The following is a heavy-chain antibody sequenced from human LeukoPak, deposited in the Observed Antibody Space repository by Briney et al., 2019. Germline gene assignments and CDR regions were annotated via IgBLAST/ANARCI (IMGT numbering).Heavy chain of an antibody. D-gene: IGHD3-22*01. CDR2: VNPNSGAT. J-gene: IGHJ4*02. Sequence: ASVKVSCETSAYSFIGYNLHWVRQAPGQGLEWMGLVNPNSGATNYAKKFQGRVTMTRETSISTAFMELSSLTSDDTAIYYCARGLGYHDGSAFYYWGQGTLVTVS. CDR3: ARGLGYHDGSAFYY. V-gene: IGHV1-2*06. CDR1: AYSFIGYN.